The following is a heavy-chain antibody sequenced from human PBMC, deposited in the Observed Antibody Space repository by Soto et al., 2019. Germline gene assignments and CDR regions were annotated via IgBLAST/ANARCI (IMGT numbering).Heavy chain of an antibody. J-gene: IGHJ6*03. Sequence: GGSLRLSCAASGFTFSSYGMHWVRQAPGKGLEWVAVIWYDGSNKYYADSVKGRFTISRDNSKNTLYLQMNSLRAEDTAVYYGARDGVSGYMDVWGKGTTVTVSS. CDR3: ARDGVSGYMDV. D-gene: IGHD3-10*01. V-gene: IGHV3-33*01. CDR2: IWYDGSNK. CDR1: GFTFSSYG.